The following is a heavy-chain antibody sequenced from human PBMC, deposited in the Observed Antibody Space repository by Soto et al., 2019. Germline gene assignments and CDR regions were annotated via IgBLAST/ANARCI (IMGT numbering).Heavy chain of an antibody. D-gene: IGHD3-9*01. CDR3: AKDLLRYFDWLLSPDAFDI. V-gene: IGHV3-23*01. CDR1: GFTFSSYA. CDR2: ISGSGGST. J-gene: IGHJ3*02. Sequence: PGGSLRLSCAASGFTFSSYAMSWVRQAPGKGLEWVSAISGSGGSTYYADSVKGRFTISRDNSKNTLYLQMNSLRAEDTAVYYCAKDLLRYFDWLLSPDAFDIWGQGTMVTVSS.